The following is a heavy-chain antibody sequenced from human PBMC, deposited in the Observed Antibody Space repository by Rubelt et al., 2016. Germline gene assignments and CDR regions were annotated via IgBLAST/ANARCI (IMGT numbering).Heavy chain of an antibody. J-gene: IGHJ6*02. V-gene: IGHV1-58*02. CDR3: AADYMAAKMDV. Sequence: QMQLVQSGPEVRKPGTSVKVSCKASGFTFTSSAMQWVRQARGQRLEWIGWIVVGSGNTNYAQKFQERVTMTRDMSTSTAYRGLGSLGSEDTAVYYWAADYMAAKMDVWGQGTTVTVSS. CDR2: IVVGSGNT. D-gene: IGHD6-25*01. CDR1: GFTFTSSA.